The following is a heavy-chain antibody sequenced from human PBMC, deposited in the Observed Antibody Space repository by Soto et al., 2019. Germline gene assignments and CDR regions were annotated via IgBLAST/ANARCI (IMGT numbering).Heavy chain of an antibody. J-gene: IGHJ4*02. CDR1: GYTFTSYA. CDR3: ARDRGKTGPDYYFDY. Sequence: GALVKVSCKASGYTFTSYAMHLVRQAPGQRLEWMGWINAGNGNTKYSQKFQGRVTITRDTSASTAYMELSSLRSEDTAVYYCARDRGKTGPDYYFDYWGQGTLVTVSS. CDR2: INAGNGNT. V-gene: IGHV1-3*01. D-gene: IGHD3-10*01.